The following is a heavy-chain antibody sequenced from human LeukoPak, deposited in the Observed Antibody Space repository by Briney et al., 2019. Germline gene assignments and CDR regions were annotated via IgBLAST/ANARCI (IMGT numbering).Heavy chain of an antibody. V-gene: IGHV4-59*08. Sequence: SETLSLTCTVSGGSISSYYWSWIRQPPGKGLEWIGYIYYSGSTSYNPSPKGRVTISVDTSKNQFSLKLSSVTAADTAVYYCARLYTAMATGYNWFDPWGQGTLVTVSS. CDR1: GGSISSYY. CDR3: ARLYTAMATGYNWFDP. D-gene: IGHD5-18*01. J-gene: IGHJ5*02. CDR2: IYYSGST.